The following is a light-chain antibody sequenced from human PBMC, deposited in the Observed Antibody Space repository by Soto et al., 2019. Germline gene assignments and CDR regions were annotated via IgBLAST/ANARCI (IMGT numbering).Light chain of an antibody. V-gene: IGLV2-8*01. J-gene: IGLJ1*01. CDR1: KNDISVYVV. Sequence: QSVLTQLASASGSPGQSVTISCTGAKNDISVYVVVSWYHHHPDEDPRRIFSEVVQLPSVVPDRFSGAKSGNTTSLSVSGLQGADEADYFCKSYAGSNPYVFGSGTKGTVL. CDR3: KSYAGSNPYV. CDR2: EVV.